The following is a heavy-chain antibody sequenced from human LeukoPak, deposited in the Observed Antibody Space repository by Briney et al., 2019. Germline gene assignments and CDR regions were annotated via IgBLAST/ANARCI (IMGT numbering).Heavy chain of an antibody. J-gene: IGHJ4*02. CDR1: GVSISTYY. CDR3: ARVRCSGGSCYDFDY. D-gene: IGHD2-15*01. CDR2: IYYSGST. Sequence: SETLSLTCTVSGVSISTYYWSWIRQPPGKGLDWIGYIYYSGSTNYNPSLKSRVTISVDTSKNQFSLKLSSVTAADTAVYYCARVRCSGGSCYDFDYCGQGTLVTVSS. V-gene: IGHV4-59*01.